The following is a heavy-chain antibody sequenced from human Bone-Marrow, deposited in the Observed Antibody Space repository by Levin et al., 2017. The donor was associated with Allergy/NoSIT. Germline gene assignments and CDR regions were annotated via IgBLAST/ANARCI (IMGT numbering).Heavy chain of an antibody. J-gene: IGHJ6*02. CDR1: GVSINATNW. V-gene: IGHV4-4*02. Sequence: GSLRLSCTVSGVSINATNWWGWVRQAPGRGLEWIGEIYHSGSTNYNPSLKSRVTISVDRAKNQFSLKLNFVTAADTAVYYCTRLSFGLDVWGQGTTVTVSS. D-gene: IGHD3-16*02. CDR2: IYHSGST. CDR3: TRLSFGLDV.